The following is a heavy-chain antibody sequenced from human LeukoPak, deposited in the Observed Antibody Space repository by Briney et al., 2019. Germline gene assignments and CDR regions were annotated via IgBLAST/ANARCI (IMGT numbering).Heavy chain of an antibody. CDR2: INHSGST. J-gene: IGHJ4*02. V-gene: IGHV4-34*01. CDR1: VGSFSGYY. CDR3: ARLDCSSTSCFLHY. Sequence: TPSETLSLTCAVYVGSFSGYYWSWIRQPPGKGLEWIGEINHSGSTNYNPSPKSRVTISVDTSKNQFSLKLSSVTAADTAVYYCARLDCSSTSCFLHYWGQGTLVTVSS. D-gene: IGHD2-2*01.